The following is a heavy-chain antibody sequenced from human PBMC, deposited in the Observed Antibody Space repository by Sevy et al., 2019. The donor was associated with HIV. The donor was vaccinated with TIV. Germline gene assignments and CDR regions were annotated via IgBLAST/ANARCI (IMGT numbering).Heavy chain of an antibody. J-gene: IGHJ4*02. CDR3: ARHSYYDYVWGSYRKPAYYIDY. V-gene: IGHV3-21*01. CDR1: GFTFSSYS. CDR2: ISSSSSYI. D-gene: IGHD3-16*02. Sequence: GGSLRLSCAASGFTFSSYSMNWVRQAPGKGLEWVSSISSSSSYISYADSVKGRFTISRDNAKNSLYLQMNSLRAEDTAVYYCARHSYYDYVWGSYRKPAYYIDYWGQGTLVTVSS.